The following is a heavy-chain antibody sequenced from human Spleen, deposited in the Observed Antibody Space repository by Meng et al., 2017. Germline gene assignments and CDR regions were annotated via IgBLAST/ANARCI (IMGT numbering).Heavy chain of an antibody. J-gene: IGHJ4*02. Sequence: ASVKVSCKASGYSFTAYYMHWVRQAPGQGLEWMGWINPNSGGTNYAQKFQGRVTMTRDTSITTVYMELSRLRSDDTAVYYCARDYLAGSYWCDYWGQGTLVTVSS. D-gene: IGHD3-10*01. CDR2: INPNSGGT. V-gene: IGHV1-2*02. CDR1: GYSFTAYY. CDR3: ARDYLAGSYWCDY.